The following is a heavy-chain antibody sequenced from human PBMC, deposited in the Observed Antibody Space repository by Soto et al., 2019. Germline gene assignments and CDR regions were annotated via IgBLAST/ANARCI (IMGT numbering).Heavy chain of an antibody. D-gene: IGHD3-10*01. V-gene: IGHV3-11*01. CDR1: GFTFSDYY. CDR3: ARDRASPGSGMDV. J-gene: IGHJ6*02. Sequence: SLRLCCAASGFTFSDYYMSWMRQAPGKGLEWVSYISSSGSTIYYAGSVKGRFTISRDNAKNSLYLQMNSLRAEDTAVYYCARDRASPGSGMDVWGQGTTVTVS. CDR2: ISSSGSTI.